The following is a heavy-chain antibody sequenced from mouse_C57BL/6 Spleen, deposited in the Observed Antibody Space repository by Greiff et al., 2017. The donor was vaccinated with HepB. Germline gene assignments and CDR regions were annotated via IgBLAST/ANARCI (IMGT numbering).Heavy chain of an antibody. D-gene: IGHD2-2*01. CDR3: TGGVTTRFAY. J-gene: IGHJ3*01. V-gene: IGHV6-3*01. Sequence: EVKLMESGGGLVQPGGSMKLSCVASGFTFSNYWMNWVRQSPEKGLEWVAQIRLKSDNYATHYAESVKGRFTISRDDSKSSVYLQMNNLRAEDTGIYYCTGGVTTRFAYWGQGTLVTVSA. CDR2: IRLKSDNYAT. CDR1: GFTFSNYW.